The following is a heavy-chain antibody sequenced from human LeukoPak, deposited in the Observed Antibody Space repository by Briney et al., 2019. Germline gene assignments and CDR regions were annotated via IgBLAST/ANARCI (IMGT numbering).Heavy chain of an antibody. CDR3: ARAGGGSGYSDY. CDR1: GYTFTGYY. CDR2: INPNSGGT. J-gene: IGHJ4*02. D-gene: IGHD3-22*01. Sequence: ASVKVSCKASGYTFTGYYMHWERQAPGQGLEWMGWINPNSGGTNYAQKFQGRVTMTRDTSISTAYMELSRLRSDDTAVYYCARAGGGSGYSDYWGQGTLVTVSS. V-gene: IGHV1-2*02.